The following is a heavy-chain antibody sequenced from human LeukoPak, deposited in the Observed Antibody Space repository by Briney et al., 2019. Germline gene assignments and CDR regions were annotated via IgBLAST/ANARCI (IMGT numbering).Heavy chain of an antibody. CDR2: INPSGGST. Sequence: ASVKVSCKASGYTFTGYYMHWVRQAPGQGLEWMGIINPSGGSTSYAQRFQGRVSVSRDTSTSTVYMELSSLRSEDTAVYYCARALYYFGSGSYSGYYGMDVWGQGTTVTVSS. J-gene: IGHJ6*02. V-gene: IGHV1-46*01. CDR1: GYTFTGYY. D-gene: IGHD3-10*01. CDR3: ARALYYFGSGSYSGYYGMDV.